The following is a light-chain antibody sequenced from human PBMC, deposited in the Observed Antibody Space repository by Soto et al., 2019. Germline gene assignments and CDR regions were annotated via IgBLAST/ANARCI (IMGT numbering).Light chain of an antibody. V-gene: IGKV1-5*03. Sequence: DIQMTQSPGTLSGSVGDRVSITCRASQTIRSWLAWYQQKPGKAAKVLIYRASNLESGVPSRFSGSGCGTEFTLTIISLQPDDSATYYCQQYVNYPITFGGGTKVDIK. CDR1: QTIRSW. CDR3: QQYVNYPIT. CDR2: RAS. J-gene: IGKJ4*01.